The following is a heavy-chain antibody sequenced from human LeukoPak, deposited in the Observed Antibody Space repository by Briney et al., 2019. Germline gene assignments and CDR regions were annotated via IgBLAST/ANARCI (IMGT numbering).Heavy chain of an antibody. V-gene: IGHV3-30*03. CDR3: ARDFWFGESGAGGYFDY. CDR1: GFTFSSCG. D-gene: IGHD3-10*01. J-gene: IGHJ4*02. Sequence: GGSLRLSCAASGFTFSSCGMHWVRQAPGKGLEWVAIISYHGTDQRYSASVKGRFTISRDNSKNTLYLQINNLRADDTATYYCARDFWFGESGAGGYFDYWGQGTLVTVSS. CDR2: ISYHGTDQ.